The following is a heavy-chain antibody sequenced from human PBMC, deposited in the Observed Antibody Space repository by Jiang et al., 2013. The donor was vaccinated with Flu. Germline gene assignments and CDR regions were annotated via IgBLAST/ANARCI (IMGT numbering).Heavy chain of an antibody. D-gene: IGHD2/OR15-2a*01. V-gene: IGHV1-69*04. CDR2: IIPGLGIS. Sequence: SGAEVKKPGSSVKVSCKASGGSFSSYGINWVRQAPGQGPEWMARIIPGLGISKYGQNFQDRVTVTADTSTRTAYMELRSLKSEDTAVYFCARGMSEYTNRDDAFDIWGQGTMVTVSS. CDR1: GGSFSSYG. J-gene: IGHJ3*02. CDR3: ARGMSEYTNRDDAFDI.